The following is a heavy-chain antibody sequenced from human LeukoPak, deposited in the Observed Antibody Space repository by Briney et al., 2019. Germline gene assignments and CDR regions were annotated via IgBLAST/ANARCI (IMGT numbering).Heavy chain of an antibody. CDR3: ARRLTQYDCFDP. CDR2: TYYRSTWYN. V-gene: IGHV6-1*01. CDR1: GDSVSSNSVT. J-gene: IGHJ5*02. D-gene: IGHD2-2*01. Sequence: SQTLSLTCAISGDSVSSNSVTWNWIRQAPSRGLEWLGRTYYRSTWYNDYAVSVRGRITVNPDTSKNQFSLHLNSVTPEDTAVYYCARRLTQYDCFDPWGQGILVTVSS.